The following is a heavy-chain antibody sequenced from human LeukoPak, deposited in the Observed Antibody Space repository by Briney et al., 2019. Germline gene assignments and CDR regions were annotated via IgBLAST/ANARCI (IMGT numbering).Heavy chain of an antibody. Sequence: PSETLSLTCTVSGGSISSGGYYWSWIRQPPGKGLEWIGYIYHSGSTYYNPSLKSRVTISVDRSKNQFSLKLSSVTAADTAVYYCASTVVVPGHYYYYMDVWGKGTTVTVSS. CDR3: ASTVVVPGHYYYYMDV. D-gene: IGHD2-2*01. CDR2: IYHSGST. J-gene: IGHJ6*03. CDR1: GGSISSGGYY. V-gene: IGHV4-30-2*01.